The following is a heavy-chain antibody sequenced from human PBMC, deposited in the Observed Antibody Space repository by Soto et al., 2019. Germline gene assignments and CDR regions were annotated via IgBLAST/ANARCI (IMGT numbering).Heavy chain of an antibody. J-gene: IGHJ6*02. CDR2: IYPGASET. Sequence: PGESLKISCKGSGYTFTNYWIGWLRQMPGKGPEWMGIIYPGASETKYNPSFHRQVTISADKSITRTYLHWSRLKASHPAIYYCAASIFDYALDVWGPGTTVTVSS. V-gene: IGHV5-51*01. CDR1: GYTFTNYW. CDR3: AASIFDYALDV.